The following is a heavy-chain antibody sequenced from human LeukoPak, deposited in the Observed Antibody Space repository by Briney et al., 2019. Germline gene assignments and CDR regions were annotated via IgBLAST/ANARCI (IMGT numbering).Heavy chain of an antibody. D-gene: IGHD3-16*01. J-gene: IGHJ4*02. CDR1: GGSISSYY. CDR3: ARGRWGDY. Sequence: SETLSLTCTVSGGSISSYYWSWIRLPPGKGLEWIGYYYNGSTNYNPSLKSRVTISVDTSKNQFSLKLSSVTAADTAVYYCARGRWGDYWGQGTLVTVSS. CDR2: YYNGST. V-gene: IGHV4-59*01.